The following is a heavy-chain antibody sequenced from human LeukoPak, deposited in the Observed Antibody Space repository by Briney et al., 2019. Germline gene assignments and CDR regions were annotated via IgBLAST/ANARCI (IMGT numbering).Heavy chain of an antibody. CDR1: GFTFSSYA. Sequence: QAGGSLRLSCAASGFTFSSYAMSWVRQAPGKGLEWVSGISGSGGSTYYADSVKGRFTIFRDNSKTTLYLQMNSLRAEDPAVYHCANGWSPDYWGRGPLVTVSS. V-gene: IGHV3-23*01. J-gene: IGHJ4*02. CDR3: ANGWSPDY. D-gene: IGHD2-15*01. CDR2: ISGSGGST.